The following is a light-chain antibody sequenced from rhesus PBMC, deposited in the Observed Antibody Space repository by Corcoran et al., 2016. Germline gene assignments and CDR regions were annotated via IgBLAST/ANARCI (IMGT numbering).Light chain of an antibody. Sequence: SYDLTQPPSVSVSPGQTARITCGGNNIGNNNVHWYQQKPPQAPLLVIYLADERPSGIPERFSGSKSATTATLTSSGVEAGDEADYFCQVWDTSRDQYIFGGGTRLTVL. CDR1: NIGNNN. V-gene: IGLV3-44*01. CDR3: QVWDTSRDQYI. J-gene: IGLJ1*01. CDR2: LAD.